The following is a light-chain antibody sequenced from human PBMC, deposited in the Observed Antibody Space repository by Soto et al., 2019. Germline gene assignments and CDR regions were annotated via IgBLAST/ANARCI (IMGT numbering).Light chain of an antibody. J-gene: IGKJ1*01. CDR3: LQHRSYAWT. V-gene: IGKV1-17*01. CDR2: AAS. CDR1: EDIRND. Sequence: DIQMTQSPSTLTGSVGDRVTITCRASEDIRNDLGWYQQKPGKAPKRLIYAASSLHSGVPPRFSGSGSGTEFTLTISSLQPEDFATYYCLQHRSYAWTFGQGTKVDIK.